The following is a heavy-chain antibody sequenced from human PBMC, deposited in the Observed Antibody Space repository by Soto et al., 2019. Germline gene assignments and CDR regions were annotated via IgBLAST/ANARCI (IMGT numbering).Heavy chain of an antibody. CDR2: IISIFGTA. CDR1: GGTFSSYA. D-gene: IGHD1-26*01. J-gene: IGHJ6*02. V-gene: IGHV1-69*12. Sequence: QVQLVQSGAEVKKPGSSVKVSCKASGGTFSSYAICWVRQAPGQGLEWMGGIISIFGTADYAQKFQGRVTITADESTSTAYMELSSLRSEDTAVYYCAAAREVRYYYYGMDVWGQGTTVTVSS. CDR3: AAAREVRYYYYGMDV.